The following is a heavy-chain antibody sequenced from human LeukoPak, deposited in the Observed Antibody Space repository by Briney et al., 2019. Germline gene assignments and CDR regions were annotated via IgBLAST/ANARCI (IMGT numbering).Heavy chain of an antibody. CDR1: GYSFTSYW. Sequence: GESLKISCKGSGYSFTSYWIGWVRQMPGKGLEWMGIIYPGDSDTRYSPSFQGQVTISADKSISTAYLQWSSLKASDTAMYYCASALAAPPPPYLMDVWGQGTTVTVSS. D-gene: IGHD2-15*01. CDR3: ASALAAPPPPYLMDV. V-gene: IGHV5-51*01. J-gene: IGHJ6*02. CDR2: IYPGDSDT.